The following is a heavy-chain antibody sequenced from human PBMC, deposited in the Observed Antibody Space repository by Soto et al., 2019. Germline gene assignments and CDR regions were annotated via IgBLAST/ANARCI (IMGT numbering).Heavy chain of an antibody. CDR1: GGSISSYY. V-gene: IGHV4-59*01. Sequence: SETLSLTCTVSGGSISSYYWSWIRQPPGKGLEWIGYIYYSGSTNYNPSLKSRVTISVDTSKNQFSLKLSSVTAADTAVYYCARGSTRDFWSGYYSLADYYGMDVWGQGTTVTVSS. D-gene: IGHD3-3*01. J-gene: IGHJ6*02. CDR2: IYYSGST. CDR3: ARGSTRDFWSGYYSLADYYGMDV.